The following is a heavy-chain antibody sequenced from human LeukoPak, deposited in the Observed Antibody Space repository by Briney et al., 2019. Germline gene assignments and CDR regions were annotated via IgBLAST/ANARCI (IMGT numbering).Heavy chain of an antibody. J-gene: IGHJ4*02. V-gene: IGHV3-53*01. D-gene: IGHD3-22*01. CDR3: ARNIAYDSSGYYSPHFDY. CDR1: GFTVSSNY. Sequence: GGSLRLSCAASGFTVSSNYMSWVRQAPGKGLEWVSVIYSGGSTYYADSVKGRFTISRDNSKNTLYLQMNSLRAEDTAVYYCARNIAYDSSGYYSPHFDYWGQGTLVTVSS. CDR2: IYSGGST.